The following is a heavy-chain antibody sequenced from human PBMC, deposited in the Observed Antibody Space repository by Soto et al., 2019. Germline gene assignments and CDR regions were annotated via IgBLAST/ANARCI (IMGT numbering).Heavy chain of an antibody. J-gene: IGHJ6*02. CDR3: AKDISAHIAAAPNDYYYYYGMDV. V-gene: IGHV3-9*01. Sequence: PGGSLRLSCAASGFTFDDYAMHWVRQAPGKGLEWVSGISWNSGSIGYADSVKGRFTISRDNAKNSLYLQMNSLRAEDTALYYCAKDISAHIAAAPNDYYYYYGMDVWGQGTTVTVSS. CDR1: GFTFDDYA. CDR2: ISWNSGSI. D-gene: IGHD6-13*01.